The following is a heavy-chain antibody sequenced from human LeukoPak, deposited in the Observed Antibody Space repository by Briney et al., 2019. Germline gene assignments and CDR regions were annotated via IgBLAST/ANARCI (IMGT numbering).Heavy chain of an antibody. CDR3: ARDRHWTNDWVFDY. CDR2: IYHAGGT. D-gene: IGHD1/OR15-1a*01. Sequence: PSETLSLTCAVNGGSLSAYYWSWIRQPPGKGLGWIGEIYHAGGTNYNPSLKSRVTISVDTSKNQFSLKLSSVTAADTAVYYCARDRHWTNDWVFDYWGQGTLVTVSS. V-gene: IGHV4-34*01. CDR1: GGSLSAYY. J-gene: IGHJ4*02.